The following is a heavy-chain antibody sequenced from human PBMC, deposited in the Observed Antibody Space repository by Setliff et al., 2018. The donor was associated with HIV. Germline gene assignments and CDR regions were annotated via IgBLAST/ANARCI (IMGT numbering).Heavy chain of an antibody. V-gene: IGHV7-4-1*02. CDR1: GYTFNSYG. CDR2: INTVTGNP. D-gene: IGHD2-15*01. CDR3: ARRMEMTPIGY. Sequence: GASVKVSCKASGYTFNSYGINWVRQAPGQGLEWMGWINTVTGNPTYAQGFTGRFVFSLDTSVSTAYLQISSLKAEDSAVYYCARRMEMTPIGYWGQGTLVTVS. J-gene: IGHJ4*02.